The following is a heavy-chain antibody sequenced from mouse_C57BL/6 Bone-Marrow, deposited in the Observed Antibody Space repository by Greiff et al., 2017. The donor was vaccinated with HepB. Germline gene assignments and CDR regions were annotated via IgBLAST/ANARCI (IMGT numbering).Heavy chain of an antibody. Sequence: EMKVEESGGDLVKPGGSLKLSCAASGFTFSSYGMSWVRQTPDKRLEWVATISSGGSYTYYPDSVKGRFTISRDNAKNTLYLQMSSLKSEDTAMYYCARQVLPYFDYWGQGTTLTVSS. J-gene: IGHJ2*01. V-gene: IGHV5-6*02. D-gene: IGHD1-1*01. CDR3: ARQVLPYFDY. CDR2: ISSGGSYT. CDR1: GFTFSSYG.